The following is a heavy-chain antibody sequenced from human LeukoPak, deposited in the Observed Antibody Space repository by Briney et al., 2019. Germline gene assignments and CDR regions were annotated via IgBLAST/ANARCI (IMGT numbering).Heavy chain of an antibody. CDR3: ASVDIAMVIGPLDI. J-gene: IGHJ3*02. CDR2: MNPNSGNT. V-gene: IGHV1-8*01. Sequence: ASVKVSCKASGYTFTSYDINWVRQATGQGLEWMGWMNPNSGNTGYVQKFQGRVTMTRNTSISTAYMELSSLRSEDTAVYYCASVDIAMVIGPLDIWGQGTMVTVSS. D-gene: IGHD5-18*01. CDR1: GYTFTSYD.